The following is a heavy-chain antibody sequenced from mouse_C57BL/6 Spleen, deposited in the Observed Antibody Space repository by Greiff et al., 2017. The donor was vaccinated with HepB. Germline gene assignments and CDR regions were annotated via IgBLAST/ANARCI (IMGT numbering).Heavy chain of an antibody. V-gene: IGHV1-39*01. CDR3: ARGGLRGPLYAMDY. D-gene: IGHD2-4*01. CDR1: GYSFTDYN. J-gene: IGHJ4*01. CDR2: INPNYGTT. Sequence: VQLQQSGPELVKPGASVKISCKASGYSFTDYNMNWVKQSNGKSLEWIGVINPNYGTTSYNQKFKGKATLTVDQSSSTAYVQLNSLTSEDSAVYYCARGGLRGPLYAMDYWGQGTSVTVSS.